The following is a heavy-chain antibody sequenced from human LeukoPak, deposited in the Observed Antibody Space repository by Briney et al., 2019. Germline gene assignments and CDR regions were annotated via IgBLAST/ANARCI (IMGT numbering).Heavy chain of an antibody. V-gene: IGHV3-15*01. CDR1: GFTFSNAW. Sequence: GGSLRLSCAASGFTFSNAWMSWVRQAPGKGLEWVGRIKSKTDGGTTDYAAPVKGRFTISRDDSKNTLYLQRNSLKTEDTAVYYCTTDRYCSSTNCYWYQWDYFDYWGQGTLVTVSS. CDR3: TTDRYCSSTNCYWYQWDYFDY. D-gene: IGHD2-2*01. CDR2: IKSKTDGGTT. J-gene: IGHJ4*02.